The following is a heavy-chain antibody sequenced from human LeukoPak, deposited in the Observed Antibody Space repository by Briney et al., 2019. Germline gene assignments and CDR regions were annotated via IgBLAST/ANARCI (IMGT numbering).Heavy chain of an antibody. CDR1: GFTFSIYS. V-gene: IGHV3-48*02. CDR2: VRSSGSPI. CDR3: ARDSGADY. J-gene: IGHJ4*02. D-gene: IGHD3-10*01. Sequence: GGSLRLSCVASGFTFSIYSMTWVRQAPGKGLEWVSYVRSSGSPIYYADSVKGRFTVSRDNARNSLYLQMNSLRDEDTAVYYCARDSGADYWGQGTLVTVSS.